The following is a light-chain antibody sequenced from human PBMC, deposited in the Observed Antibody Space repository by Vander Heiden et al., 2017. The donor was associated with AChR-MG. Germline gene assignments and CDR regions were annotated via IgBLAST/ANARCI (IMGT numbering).Light chain of an antibody. CDR1: NIGSKG. CDR3: QVWDTSTDHPTYV. CDR2: YDN. J-gene: IGLJ1*01. V-gene: IGLV3-21*04. Sequence: SYVLTQPPSVSVAPGETARITCGGNNIGSKGVHWYQQKPGQAPVMVIYYDNDRPLWIPERFSGSISGNTATLTISRVEAGDEADYYCQVWDTSTDHPTYVFGAGTTVTVL.